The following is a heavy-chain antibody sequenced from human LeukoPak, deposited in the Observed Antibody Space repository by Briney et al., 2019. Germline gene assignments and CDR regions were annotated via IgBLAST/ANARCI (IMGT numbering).Heavy chain of an antibody. CDR3: ARANYYDSSSFPRYFDY. Sequence: GGSLRLSCAASGFTFSNYWVHWVRQAPGKGLVWVSGINSDGSRITDADSVKGRFTISRDNVKNIVHLQMNSLRAEDTAVYYCARANYYDSSSFPRYFDYWGQGTLVTVSS. D-gene: IGHD3-22*01. V-gene: IGHV3-74*01. CDR1: GFTFSNYW. CDR2: INSDGSRI. J-gene: IGHJ4*02.